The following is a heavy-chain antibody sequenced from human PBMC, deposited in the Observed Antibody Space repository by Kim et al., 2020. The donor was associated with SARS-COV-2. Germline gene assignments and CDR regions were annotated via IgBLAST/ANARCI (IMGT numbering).Heavy chain of an antibody. Sequence: SLKSRVTISVDTSKNQFSLKLSSVTAADTAVYYCARELVVPAAMASWFDPWGQGTLVTVSS. D-gene: IGHD2-2*01. CDR3: ARELVVPAAMASWFDP. J-gene: IGHJ5*02. V-gene: IGHV4-59*01.